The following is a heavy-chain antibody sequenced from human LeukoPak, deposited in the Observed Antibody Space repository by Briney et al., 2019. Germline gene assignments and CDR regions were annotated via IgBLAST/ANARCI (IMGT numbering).Heavy chain of an antibody. CDR3: ARPYGDYLYYFDY. Sequence: GGSLRLSCAASGFTFSGYSMNWVRQAPGKGLEWVSSISSSSSYIYYADSVKGRFTISRDNAKNPLYLQMNSLRAEDTAVYYCARPYGDYLYYFDYWGQGTLVTVSS. CDR2: ISSSSSYI. J-gene: IGHJ4*02. V-gene: IGHV3-21*01. CDR1: GFTFSGYS. D-gene: IGHD4-17*01.